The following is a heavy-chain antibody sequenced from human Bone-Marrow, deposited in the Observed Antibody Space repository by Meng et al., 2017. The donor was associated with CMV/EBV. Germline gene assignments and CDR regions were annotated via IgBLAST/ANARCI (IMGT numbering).Heavy chain of an antibody. D-gene: IGHD3-10*01. V-gene: IGHV3-30*02. CDR1: GFTFSYYG. J-gene: IGHJ4*02. CDR2: IAFDGSNK. CDR3: HVSGPTNFDY. Sequence: GESLKISCAASGFTFSYYGMHWVRQAPGKGLEWVAFIAFDGSNKYGDSVKGRLTISRDNSKNTLFLEMNSLRDEDTAMYYCHVSGPTNFDYWGQGTLVTVSS.